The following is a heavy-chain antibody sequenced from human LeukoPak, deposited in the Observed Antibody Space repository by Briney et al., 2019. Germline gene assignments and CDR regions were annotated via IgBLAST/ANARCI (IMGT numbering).Heavy chain of an antibody. CDR3: ARERGITMVRFGIDY. Sequence: GGSLRLSCAASGFTFSSYAMHWVRQAPGKGLEWVAVISYDGSNKYYADSVKGRFTISRDNSKNTLYLQMNSLRAEDTAVYYCARERGITMVRFGIDYWGQGTLVTVSS. J-gene: IGHJ4*02. V-gene: IGHV3-30-3*01. CDR2: ISYDGSNK. CDR1: GFTFSSYA. D-gene: IGHD3-10*01.